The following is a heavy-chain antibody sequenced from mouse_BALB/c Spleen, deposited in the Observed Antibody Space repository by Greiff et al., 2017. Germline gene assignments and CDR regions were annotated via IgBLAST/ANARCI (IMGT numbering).Heavy chain of an antibody. CDR3: ARVYDYYEGFAY. V-gene: IGHV2-9*02. CDR1: GFSLTSYG. J-gene: IGHJ3*01. Sequence: VKLMESGPGLVAPSQSLSITCTVSGFSLTSYGVHWVRQPPGKGLEWLGVIWAGGSTNYNSALMSRLSISKDNSKSQVFLKMNSLQTDDTAMYYCARVYDYYEGFAYWGQGTLVTVSA. D-gene: IGHD2-4*01. CDR2: IWAGGST.